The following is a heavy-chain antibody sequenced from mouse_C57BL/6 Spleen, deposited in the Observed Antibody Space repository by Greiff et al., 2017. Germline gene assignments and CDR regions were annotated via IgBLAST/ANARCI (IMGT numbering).Heavy chain of an antibody. CDR2: IDPETGGT. D-gene: IGHD1-1*01. CDR1: GYTFTDYE. V-gene: IGHV1-15*01. CDR3: TRGITTVVDGAMDY. J-gene: IGHJ4*01. Sequence: QVQLKESGAELVRPGASVTLSCKASGYTFTDYEMHWVKQTPVHGLEWIGAIDPETGGTAYNQKFKGKAILTADKSSSTAYMELRSLTSEDSAVYYCTRGITTVVDGAMDYWGQGTSVTVSS.